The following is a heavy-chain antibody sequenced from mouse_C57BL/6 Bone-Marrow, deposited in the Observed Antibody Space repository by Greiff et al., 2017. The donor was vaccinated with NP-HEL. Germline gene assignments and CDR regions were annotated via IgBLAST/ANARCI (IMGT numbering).Heavy chain of an antibody. V-gene: IGHV5-9-1*02. CDR3: TIYYGSSYGYFDV. Sequence: DVQLVESGEGLVKPGGSLKLSCAASGFTFSSYAMSWVRQTPEKRLEWVAYISSGGDYIYYADTVKGRFTISRDNARNTLYLQMSSLKSEDTAMYYCTIYYGSSYGYFDVWGTGTTVTVSS. J-gene: IGHJ1*03. CDR2: ISSGGDYI. D-gene: IGHD1-1*01. CDR1: GFTFSSYA.